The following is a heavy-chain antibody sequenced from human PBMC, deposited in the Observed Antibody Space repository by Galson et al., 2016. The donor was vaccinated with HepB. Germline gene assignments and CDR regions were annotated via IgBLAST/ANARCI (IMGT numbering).Heavy chain of an antibody. CDR3: ALYIKRRWLRSRFPEHSSLHQGPIGLPPGTLLQENL. CDR1: GFTVISNY. CDR2: IYSGGST. D-gene: IGHD5-12*01. Sequence: SLRLSCAASGFTVISNYMNRVRQAPGKGEWVSIIYSGGSTSHADSVKGRFTISRDNSKNTLYFQMNSRRAEDTAVFYCALYIKRRWLRSRFPEHSSLHQGPIGLPPGTLLQENLWG. V-gene: IGHV3-66*01. J-gene: IGHJ6*01.